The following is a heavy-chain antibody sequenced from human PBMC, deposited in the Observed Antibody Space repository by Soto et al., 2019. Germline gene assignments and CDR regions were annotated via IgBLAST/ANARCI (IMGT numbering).Heavy chain of an antibody. J-gene: IGHJ4*02. V-gene: IGHV2-5*02. D-gene: IGHD5-12*01. CDR2: IYWDDDK. CDR3: AHRQVWRRGYDIFDY. Sequence: QITLKESGPTLVKPTQTLTLTCTFSGFSLSTSGVGVGWIRQPPGKALEWLALIYWDDDKRYSPSLKSRLTIPKDTSNNQLVLTMTNSDPADTATYYCAHRQVWRRGYDIFDYWGKGTLVTVSS. CDR1: GFSLSTSGVG.